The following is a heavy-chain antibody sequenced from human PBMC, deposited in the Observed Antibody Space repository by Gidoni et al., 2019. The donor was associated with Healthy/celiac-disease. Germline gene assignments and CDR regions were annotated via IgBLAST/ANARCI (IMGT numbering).Heavy chain of an antibody. CDR2: IYYSGST. D-gene: IGHD3-10*01. CDR3: ARLWFGELTDY. J-gene: IGHJ4*02. Sequence: QLQLQESGPGLVKPSETLSLTCTVSGGSISSSSYSWGWIRQPPGKGLEWLGSIYYSGSTYYNPSLKSRVTISVDTSKNQFSLKLSSVTAADTAVYYCARLWFGELTDYWGQGTLVTVSS. V-gene: IGHV4-39*01. CDR1: GGSISSSSYS.